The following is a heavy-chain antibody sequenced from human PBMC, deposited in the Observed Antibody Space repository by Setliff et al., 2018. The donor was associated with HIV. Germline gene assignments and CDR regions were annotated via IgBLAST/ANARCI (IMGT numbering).Heavy chain of an antibody. CDR3: ARGGKYLTTVTTSYFYYMDV. CDR2: MNPNSGNT. D-gene: IGHD4-4*01. J-gene: IGHJ6*03. V-gene: IGHV1-8*03. CDR1: GYTFTSYD. Sequence: ASVKVSCKASGYTFTSYDINWVRQATGQGLEWMGWMNPNSGNTGYAQKFQGRVTITRDTSISTAYMELSSLRSEDTAVYYCARGGKYLTTVTTSYFYYMDVWGKGTTVTVSS.